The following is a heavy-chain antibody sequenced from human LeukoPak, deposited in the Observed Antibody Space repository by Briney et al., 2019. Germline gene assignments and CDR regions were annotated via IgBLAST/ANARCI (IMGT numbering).Heavy chain of an antibody. CDR2: VSESGDST. V-gene: IGHV3-23*01. D-gene: IGHD3-10*01. CDR3: AKVTGTYYYGSGSYYPLDY. CDR1: GFTFSSYA. J-gene: IGHJ4*02. Sequence: AGGSLRLSRAASGFTFSSYALNGVRQAPGKGLEWVSAVSESGDSTYYAYSVKGRFTISRDNSQNTLYLQMNSLRADDTAVYFCAKVTGTYYYGSGSYYPLDYWGQGTLVTASS.